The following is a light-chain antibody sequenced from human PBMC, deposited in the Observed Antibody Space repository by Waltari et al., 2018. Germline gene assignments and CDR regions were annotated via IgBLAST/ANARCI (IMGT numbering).Light chain of an antibody. CDR1: QSIARN. CDR3: QQYNNWRT. V-gene: IGKV3-15*01. J-gene: IGKJ2*01. CDR2: AAS. Sequence: EVLMTQSPATLSVSPGGRATLSCRASQSIARNLAWYQQKPGQPPRLLIYAASTRATGIPARFSSSGSGTEITLTINSLQSEDFAVYYCQQYNNWRTFGQGTKLEIK.